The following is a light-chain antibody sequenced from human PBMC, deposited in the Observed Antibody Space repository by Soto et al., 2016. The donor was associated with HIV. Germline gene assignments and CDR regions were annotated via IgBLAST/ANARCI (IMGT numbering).Light chain of an antibody. CDR1: VLAKKY. Sequence: SYELTQPSSVSVSPGQTARITCSGDVLAKKYARWFQQKPGQAPVLVIYKDSERPSGIPERFSGSSSGTTVTLTISGAQVEDEADYYCYSAADNNLGVFGGGTKLTRP. CDR2: KDS. V-gene: IGLV3-27*01. CDR3: YSAADNNLGV. J-gene: IGLJ3*02.